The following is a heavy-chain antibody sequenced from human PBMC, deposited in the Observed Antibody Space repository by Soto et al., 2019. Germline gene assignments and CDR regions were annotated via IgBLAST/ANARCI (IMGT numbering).Heavy chain of an antibody. CDR2: IGGAGTST. D-gene: IGHD6-13*01. Sequence: RRSSATQGCTCSMYWRRCVRQVPGKGLEWQSSIGGAGTSTTSADSVKGRFTVCRDDARNTMYLQMSSLRADDTAIYYCAREGFDKAGFFDVWGQGTMVTVPS. CDR1: GCTCSMYW. V-gene: IGHV3-74*03. J-gene: IGHJ3*01. CDR3: AREGFDKAGFFDV.